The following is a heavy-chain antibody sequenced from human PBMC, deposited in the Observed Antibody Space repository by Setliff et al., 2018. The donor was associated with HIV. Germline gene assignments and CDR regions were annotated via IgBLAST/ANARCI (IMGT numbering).Heavy chain of an antibody. J-gene: IGHJ3*02. D-gene: IGHD6-13*01. CDR1: GYTFTSYG. CDR3: AGARGAGTFDI. CDR2: ISVYNGNT. Sequence: ASVKVSCKASGYTFTSYGVCWVRQAPGQGLGWMGWISVYNGNTNYAQSLQGRVTMTTDTSTTTVYMELRSLRSDDTAFYYCAGARGAGTFDIWGQGTSVTVSS. V-gene: IGHV1-18*01.